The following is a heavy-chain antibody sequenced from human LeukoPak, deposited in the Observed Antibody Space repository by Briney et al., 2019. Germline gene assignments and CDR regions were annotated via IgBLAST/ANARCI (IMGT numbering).Heavy chain of an antibody. V-gene: IGHV4-39*01. D-gene: IGHD2-2*01. CDR3: ARHLSGSAMAHYFDF. CDR2: VYYSGRT. J-gene: IGHJ4*02. Sequence: LETLSLTCTVSGDSISSGRNYWAWIRQSPLGLEWIASVYYSGRTDYNPSLQSRVSVSVDRSKNQVSLKLYSVTAADTAMYYCARHLSGSAMAHYFDFWGQGTAVTVSS. CDR1: GDSISSGRNY.